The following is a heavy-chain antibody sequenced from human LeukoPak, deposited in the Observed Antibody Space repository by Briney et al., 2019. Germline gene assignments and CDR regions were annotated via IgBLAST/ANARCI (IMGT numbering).Heavy chain of an antibody. V-gene: IGHV4-59*02. CDR3: ARIHRYCSGGACYVLDN. J-gene: IGHJ4*02. CDR1: GGSVSGYY. D-gene: IGHD2-15*01. Sequence: PSETLPLTCVVSGGSVSGYYWGWIRQPPGRGLEWIGYVYYSGSTNYNPSFKSRITISVDTSRNRFSLQLSSVTAADTAVYYCARIHRYCSGGACYVLDNWGQGTLVAVSS. CDR2: VYYSGST.